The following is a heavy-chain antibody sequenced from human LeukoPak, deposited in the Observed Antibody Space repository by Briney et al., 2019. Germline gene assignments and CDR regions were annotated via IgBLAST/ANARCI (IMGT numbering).Heavy chain of an antibody. CDR1: GYTFTSYG. CDR2: ISAYNGNT. D-gene: IGHD6-13*01. V-gene: IGHV1-18*01. CDR3: ARVFSSSWAAYYYYYYMDV. Sequence: ASVKVSCKASGYTFTSYGISWVRQAPGQGLEWMGWISAYNGNTNYAQKLQGRVTMTTDTSTSTAYMELSSLRSEDTAVYYCARVFSSSWAAYYYYYYMDVWGKGTTVTISS. J-gene: IGHJ6*03.